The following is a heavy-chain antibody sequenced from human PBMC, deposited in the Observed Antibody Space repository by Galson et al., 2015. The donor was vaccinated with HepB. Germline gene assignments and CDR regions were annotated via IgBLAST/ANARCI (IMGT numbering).Heavy chain of an antibody. CDR1: GFTVSSNY. CDR2: IYSGGST. D-gene: IGHD2-2*01. J-gene: IGHJ5*02. Sequence: SLRLSCAASGFTVSSNYVSWVRQAPGKGLEWVSVIYSGGSTYYADSVKGRFTISRDNSKNTLYLQMNSLRAEDTAVYYCARLYQLSSYNWFDPWGQGTLVTVSS. V-gene: IGHV3-66*02. CDR3: ARLYQLSSYNWFDP.